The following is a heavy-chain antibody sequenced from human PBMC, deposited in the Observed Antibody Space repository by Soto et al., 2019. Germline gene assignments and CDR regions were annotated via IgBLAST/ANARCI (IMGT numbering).Heavy chain of an antibody. V-gene: IGHV4-31*03. Sequence: PSETLSLTCTVSGGSISSGGYYWSWIRQHPGKGLEWIGYIYYSGSTYYNPSLKSRVTISVDTSKNQFSLKLSSVTAADTAVYYCASPYGSGSSYYYYGMDVWGRGNRESVSS. D-gene: IGHD3-10*01. J-gene: IGHJ6*04. CDR2: IYYSGST. CDR3: ASPYGSGSSYYYYGMDV. CDR1: GGSISSGGYY.